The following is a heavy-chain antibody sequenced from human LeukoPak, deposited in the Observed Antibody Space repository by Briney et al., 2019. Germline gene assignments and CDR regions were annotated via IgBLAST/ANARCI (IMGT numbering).Heavy chain of an antibody. CDR3: ARVSSVVTKPSDY. J-gene: IGHJ4*02. V-gene: IGHV3-48*04. CDR2: ISSSGSTI. CDR1: GFIFSSYG. D-gene: IGHD4-17*01. Sequence: GGSLRLSCVASGFIFSSYGMNWVRQAPGKGLEWVSYISSSGSTIYYADSVKGRFTISRDNAKNSLYLQMNSLGAEDTAVYYCARVSSVVTKPSDYWGQGTLVTVSS.